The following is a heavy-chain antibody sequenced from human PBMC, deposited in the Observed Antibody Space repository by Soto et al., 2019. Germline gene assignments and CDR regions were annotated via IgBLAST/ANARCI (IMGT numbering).Heavy chain of an antibody. V-gene: IGHV3-33*01. CDR3: ARDLSGYDFDY. D-gene: IGHD5-12*01. J-gene: IGHJ4*02. CDR1: GFTFSSYG. Sequence: GSLRLSCAASGFTFSSYGMHWVRQAPGKGLEWVAVIWYDGSNKYYADSVKGRFTISRDNSKNTLYLQMNSLRAEDTAVYYCARDLSGYDFDYWGQGTLVTVSS. CDR2: IWYDGSNK.